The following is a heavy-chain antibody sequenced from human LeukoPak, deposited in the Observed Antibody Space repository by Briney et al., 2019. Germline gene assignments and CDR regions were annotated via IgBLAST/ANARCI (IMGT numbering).Heavy chain of an antibody. CDR1: GGSISSSNW. J-gene: IGHJ4*02. CDR2: IYSGGST. CDR3: ARDLAVAGSGYYFDY. Sequence: GTLSLTCAVSGGSISSSNWWSWVRQAPGKGLEWVSVIYSGGSTYYADSVKGRFTISRDNSKNTLYLQMNSLRAEDTAVYYCARDLAVAGSGYYFDYWGQGTLVTVSS. V-gene: IGHV3-66*01. D-gene: IGHD6-19*01.